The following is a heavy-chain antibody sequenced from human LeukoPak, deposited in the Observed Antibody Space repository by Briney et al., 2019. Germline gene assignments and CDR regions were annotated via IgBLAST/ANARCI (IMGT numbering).Heavy chain of an antibody. J-gene: IGHJ4*02. CDR3: ARRRFGEVDY. D-gene: IGHD3-10*01. Sequence: SETLSLTCAVYGGSFSGYYWSWIRQPPGKGLEWIGEINHSGSTNYNPSLKSRVTISVDTSKNQFSLKLSSVTAADTAVYYCARRRFGEVDYWGQGTLVTVSS. CDR2: INHSGST. CDR1: GGSFSGYY. V-gene: IGHV4-34*01.